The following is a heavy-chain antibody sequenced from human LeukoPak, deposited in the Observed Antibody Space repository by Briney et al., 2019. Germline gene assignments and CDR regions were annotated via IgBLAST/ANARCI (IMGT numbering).Heavy chain of an antibody. D-gene: IGHD1-14*01. Sequence: ASETLSLTCTVSLDSTTSNFWSWVRQPPGKVLEWIGEIHRSGGPNYNPSLQSRVTISIDRSRNQIVLELSSVTAADTAVYYCAREILGGFNPGAYWGQGTLVTVSS. V-gene: IGHV4-4*02. J-gene: IGHJ4*02. CDR3: AREILGGFNPGAY. CDR2: IHRSGGP. CDR1: LDSTTSNF.